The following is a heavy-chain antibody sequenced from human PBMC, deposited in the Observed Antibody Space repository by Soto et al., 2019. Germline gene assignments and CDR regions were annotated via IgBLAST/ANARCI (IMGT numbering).Heavy chain of an antibody. CDR3: AREYCSGGSCYPAYFDY. CDR1: GFTFSSYS. D-gene: IGHD2-15*01. J-gene: IGHJ4*02. CDR2: ISSSSSYI. V-gene: IGHV3-21*01. Sequence: EVQLVESGGGLVKPGGSLRLSCAASGFTFSSYSMNWVRQAPGKGLEWVSSISSSSSYIYYADSVKGRFTISRDNAKNALYLQMNSLRAEVTDVYYCAREYCSGGSCYPAYFDYWGQGTLVTVSS.